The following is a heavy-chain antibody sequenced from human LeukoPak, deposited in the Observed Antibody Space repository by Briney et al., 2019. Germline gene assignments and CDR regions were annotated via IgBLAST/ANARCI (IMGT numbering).Heavy chain of an antibody. J-gene: IGHJ4*02. V-gene: IGHV4-59*08. CDR2: LYYSGST. Sequence: SETLSLTCTVSGASISSYYWSWIRQPPGRGLEWIGYLYYSGSTNYNPSLKSRVTMSVDTSKNQFSLKLSSVTAADTAVYYCARHVYCTNGICSDYWGQGTLVTVSS. D-gene: IGHD2-8*01. CDR1: GASISSYY. CDR3: ARHVYCTNGICSDY.